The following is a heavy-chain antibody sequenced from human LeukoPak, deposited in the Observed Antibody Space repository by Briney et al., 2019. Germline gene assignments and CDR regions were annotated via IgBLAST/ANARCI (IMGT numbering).Heavy chain of an antibody. D-gene: IGHD3-10*01. CDR2: IYYSGST. V-gene: IGHV4-39*01. CDR1: GGSISSSSYY. J-gene: IGHJ4*02. CDR3: SSRGAPYYFDY. Sequence: ASETLSLTCTVSGGSISSSSYYWGWIRQPPGKGLEWIGSIYYSGSTYYNPSLKSRVTISADTSKNQFSLKLSSVTAADTAVYYCSSRGAPYYFDYWGQGTLVTVSS.